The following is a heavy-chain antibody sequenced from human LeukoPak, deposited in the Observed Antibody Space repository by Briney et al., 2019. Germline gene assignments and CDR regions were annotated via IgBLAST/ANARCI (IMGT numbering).Heavy chain of an antibody. D-gene: IGHD6-6*01. CDR1: GYTFTSYY. CDR2: INPSGGST. CDR3: ARVNARIAARRNAFDI. V-gene: IGHV1-46*01. J-gene: IGHJ3*02. Sequence: ASVKVSCKASGYTFTSYYMHWVRQAPGQGLEWMGIINPSGGSTSYAQKFQGRVTMTRDTSISTAYMELSRLRSDDTAVYYCARVNARIAARRNAFDIWGQGTMVTVSS.